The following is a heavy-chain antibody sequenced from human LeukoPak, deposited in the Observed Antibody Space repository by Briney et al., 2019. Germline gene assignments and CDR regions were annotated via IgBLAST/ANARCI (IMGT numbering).Heavy chain of an antibody. D-gene: IGHD2-2*02. CDR2: IKQDGSEK. V-gene: IGHV3-7*01. CDR1: GFTFSSYW. Sequence: GGSLRLSCAASGFTFSSYWMSWVRQAPGKGLEWVANIKQDGSEKYYVDSVKGRFTISRDNAKNSLYLQMNSLRAEDTAVYYCAGAAYGGPAAINPFDYWGQGTLVTVSS. J-gene: IGHJ4*02. CDR3: AGAAYGGPAAINPFDY.